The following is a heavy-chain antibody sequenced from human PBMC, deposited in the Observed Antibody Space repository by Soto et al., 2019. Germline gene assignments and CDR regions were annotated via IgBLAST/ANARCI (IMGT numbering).Heavy chain of an antibody. CDR2: ISLDGNNK. CDR3: ARDPWDCSGGGCNPHQPTFFAMDV. D-gene: IGHD2-15*01. J-gene: IGHJ6*02. Sequence: QVHLVESGGGGVQPGRSKRLSCVVSGFTFNDYAIHWVRQAPGKGLEWVAVISLDGNNKFYTETGKGRLTISRDRSKTTAYLQMNNLRAEDTAVYYGARDPWDCSGGGCNPHQPTFFAMDVWGQGTTVTVSS. V-gene: IGHV3-30*03. CDR1: GFTFNDYA.